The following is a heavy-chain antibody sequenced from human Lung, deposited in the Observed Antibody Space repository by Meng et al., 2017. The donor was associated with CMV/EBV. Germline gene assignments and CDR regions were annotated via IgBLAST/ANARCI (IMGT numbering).Heavy chain of an antibody. D-gene: IGHD3-9*01. CDR1: GYTFTSYG. CDR3: ARDGYFDWLVPRLAAGRLEAQKDAYYYGMDV. Sequence: SVXVSXXASGYTFTSYGISWVRQAPGQGLEWMGWISAYNGNTNYAQKLQGRVTMTTDTSTSTAYMELRILRSDDTAVYYCARDGYFDWLVPRLAAGRLEAQKDAYYYGMDVWGQGTTVTVSS. J-gene: IGHJ6*02. CDR2: ISAYNGNT. V-gene: IGHV1-18*01.